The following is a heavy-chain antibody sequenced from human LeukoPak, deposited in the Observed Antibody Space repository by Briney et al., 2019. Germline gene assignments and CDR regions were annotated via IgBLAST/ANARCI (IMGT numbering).Heavy chain of an antibody. D-gene: IGHD3-9*01. CDR2: ISGSGGST. CDR3: AKVKGDILTWGYYYYMDV. V-gene: IGHV3-23*01. J-gene: IGHJ6*03. Sequence: PGGSLRLSCAASGFTFSSYAMSWVRQAPGKGLEWVSAISGSGGSTYYADSVKGRFTISRDNSKNTLYLQMNSLRAEDTAVYYCAKVKGDILTWGYYYYMDVWGKGTTVTVSS. CDR1: GFTFSSYA.